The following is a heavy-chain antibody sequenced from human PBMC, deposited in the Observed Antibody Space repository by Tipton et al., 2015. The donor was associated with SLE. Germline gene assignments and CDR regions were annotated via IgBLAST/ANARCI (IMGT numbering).Heavy chain of an antibody. CDR2: ISAYNGNT. V-gene: IGHV1-18*01. Sequence: QLVQSGAEVKKPGASVKVSCKASGYTFTSYGISWVRQAPGQGLEWMGWISAYNGNTNYAQKLQGRVTMTTDTSTSTAYMELRSLRSDDTAVYYCARQELNQLELKGYYYYMDVWGKGTTVTVPS. CDR3: ARQELNQLELKGYYYYMDV. D-gene: IGHD1-7*01. J-gene: IGHJ6*03. CDR1: GYTFTSYG.